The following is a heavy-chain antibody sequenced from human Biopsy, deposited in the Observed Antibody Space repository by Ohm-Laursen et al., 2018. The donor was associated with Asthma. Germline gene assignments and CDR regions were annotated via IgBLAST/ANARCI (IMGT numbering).Heavy chain of an antibody. J-gene: IGHJ6*02. V-gene: IGHV1-18*01. CDR2: ISVYNGNT. Sequence: GASVKVSCKTSGYTFSSAGITWVRQAPGQGLEWMGWISVYNGNTKVAQKLQDRVTMITDTSTSTDYMELRSLRSDDTAVYFCARAVDYSHYYGIDVWGQGTTVTVS. CDR3: ARAVDYSHYYGIDV. D-gene: IGHD3-10*01. CDR1: GYTFSSAG.